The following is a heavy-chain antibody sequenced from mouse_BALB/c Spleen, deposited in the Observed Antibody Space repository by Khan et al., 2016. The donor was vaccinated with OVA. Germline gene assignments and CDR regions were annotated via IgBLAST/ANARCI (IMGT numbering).Heavy chain of an antibody. CDR1: GYTFTSYW. J-gene: IGHJ4*01. D-gene: IGHD2-1*01. CDR2: IRPSNGRT. CDR3: ARSVGKYDVMDY. V-gene: IGHV1S81*02. Sequence: QVQLQQPGAELVKPGASVKLSCKASGYTFTSYWMHWVKQRPGQGLEWIGEIRPSNGRTNYNEKLKNKATLTVDKSSSTAYMVLSSLTSEDSAVYYWARSVGKYDVMDYWGQGTSVTVSS.